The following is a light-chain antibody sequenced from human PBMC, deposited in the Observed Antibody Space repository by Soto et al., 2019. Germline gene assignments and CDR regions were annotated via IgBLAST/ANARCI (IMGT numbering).Light chain of an antibody. CDR3: QQRSNWPPRLT. V-gene: IGKV1-5*01. Sequence: DIQMTQSPSTLSASVGDRVTITCRASQSISSWLAWYQQKPGKAPKLLIYDASSLESGVPSRFSGSGSGTEFTLTISSLEPEDFAVYYCQQRSNWPPRLTFGGGTKVEIK. CDR2: DAS. CDR1: QSISSW. J-gene: IGKJ4*01.